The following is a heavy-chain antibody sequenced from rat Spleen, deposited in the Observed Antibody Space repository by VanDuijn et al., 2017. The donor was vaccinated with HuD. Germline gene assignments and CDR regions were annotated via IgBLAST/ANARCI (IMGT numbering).Heavy chain of an antibody. J-gene: IGHJ3*01. V-gene: IGHV2S30*01. Sequence: QVQLKESGPGLVQPSQTLSLTCTVSGFSLTGNNVHWVRQPPGKGLEWMGRMRYDGDTYYNSALKSRLSINRDTSKSQVFLKINSLQTEDTAIYFCTREGYNNWGAFAYWGQGTLVTVSS. CDR2: MRYDGDT. CDR1: GFSLTGNN. CDR3: TREGYNNWGAFAY. D-gene: IGHD1-10*01.